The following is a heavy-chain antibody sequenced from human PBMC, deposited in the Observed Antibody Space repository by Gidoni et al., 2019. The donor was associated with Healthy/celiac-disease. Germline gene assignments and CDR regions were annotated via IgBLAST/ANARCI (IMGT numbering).Heavy chain of an antibody. D-gene: IGHD3-9*01. Sequence: EVQLVASGGGLVQPGGSLRLSCAASGFTFSSYSMHWVRQAPGKGLEWVSYISSSSSTIYYADSVKGRFTISRDNAKNSLYLQMNSLRDEDTAVYYWARVGKFGRYFDWALRRGAFDIWGQGTMVTVSS. CDR1: GFTFSSYS. V-gene: IGHV3-48*02. CDR3: ARVGKFGRYFDWALRRGAFDI. J-gene: IGHJ3*02. CDR2: ISSSSSTI.